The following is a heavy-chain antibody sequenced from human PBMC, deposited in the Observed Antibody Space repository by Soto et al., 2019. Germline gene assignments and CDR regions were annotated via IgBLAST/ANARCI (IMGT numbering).Heavy chain of an antibody. D-gene: IGHD6-13*01. CDR3: ARPAAAGRYYYYYGMDV. CDR2: IYPGDSDT. J-gene: IGHJ6*02. V-gene: IGHV5-51*01. Sequence: ESLTISCKGSGYSFTTYWIALVRQMPGKGLEWMGIIYPGDSDTRYSPSFQGQVTISADKSISTAYLQWSSLKASDTAMYYCARPAAAGRYYYYYGMDVWGQGTAVTVSS. CDR1: GYSFTTYW.